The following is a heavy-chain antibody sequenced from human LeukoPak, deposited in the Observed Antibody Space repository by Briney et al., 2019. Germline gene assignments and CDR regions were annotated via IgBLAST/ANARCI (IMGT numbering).Heavy chain of an antibody. CDR2: ISSSSSPI. CDR3: ARSGYCTSTSCLNGRGAFDI. D-gene: IGHD2-2*01. J-gene: IGHJ3*02. V-gene: IGHV3-48*04. Sequence: GGSLRLSCAASGFTFSTYSMNWVRQAPGKGLEWISYISSSSSPIYYADSVKGRFTISRDNAKNSLYLQMNSLRAEDTAVYYCARSGYCTSTSCLNGRGAFDIWGQGTMVTVSS. CDR1: GFTFSTYS.